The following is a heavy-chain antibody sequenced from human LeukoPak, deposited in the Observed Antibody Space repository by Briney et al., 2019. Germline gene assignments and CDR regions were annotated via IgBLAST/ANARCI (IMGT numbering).Heavy chain of an antibody. CDR3: ARVNVGFLDY. CDR2: IYHSGST. CDR1: GYSISSGYY. V-gene: IGHV4-38-2*02. D-gene: IGHD3-3*01. Sequence: SETVSLTCTVSGYSISSGYYWGWIRQPPGKGLEWIGSIYHSGSTYYNPSLKSRVTISVDTSKNQFSLKLSSVTAADTAVYYCARVNVGFLDYWGQGTLVTVSS. J-gene: IGHJ4*02.